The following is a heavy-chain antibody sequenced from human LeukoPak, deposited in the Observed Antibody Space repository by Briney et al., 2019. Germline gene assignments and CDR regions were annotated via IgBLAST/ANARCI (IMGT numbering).Heavy chain of an antibody. Sequence: SETLSLTCAVYGGSFSGYYWSWIRQPPGKGLEWIGEINHSGSTNYNPSLKSRVTISVDTSKNQFPLKLSSVTAADTAVYYCARDVVAAAGSFDYWGQGTQVTVSS. D-gene: IGHD6-13*01. CDR1: GGSFSGYY. V-gene: IGHV4-34*01. CDR3: ARDVVAAAGSFDY. J-gene: IGHJ4*02. CDR2: INHSGST.